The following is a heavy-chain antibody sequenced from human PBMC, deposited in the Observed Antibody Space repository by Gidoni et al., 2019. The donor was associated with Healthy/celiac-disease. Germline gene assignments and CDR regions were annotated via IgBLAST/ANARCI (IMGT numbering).Heavy chain of an antibody. Sequence: EVQLLEYGGGLVQPGGCLRLSCAAPGFTFSSYAMRWVRQAPGKGLEWVSAISGSGGSTYNADSVKGRFTISRDNSKNTLYLQMNSLRAEDTAVYYCAKGGQYSSSPYFDNWGRGTLVTVSS. CDR1: GFTFSSYA. V-gene: IGHV3-23*01. J-gene: IGHJ4*02. CDR2: ISGSGGST. D-gene: IGHD6-6*01. CDR3: AKGGQYSSSPYFDN.